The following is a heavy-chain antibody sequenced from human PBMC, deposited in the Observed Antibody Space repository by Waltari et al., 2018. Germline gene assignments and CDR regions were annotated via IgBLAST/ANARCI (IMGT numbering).Heavy chain of an antibody. Sequence: QVQLQESGPGLVKPSETLSLTCAVSGYSISSGYYWGWIRQPPGKGLEWIGSIYHIGSTYYNPSLKSRVTISVDTSKNQFSLKLSSVTAADTAVYYCARLDYDYYYGMDVWGQGTTVTVSS. D-gene: IGHD1-1*01. CDR3: ARLDYDYYYGMDV. V-gene: IGHV4-38-2*01. J-gene: IGHJ6*02. CDR1: GYSISSGYY. CDR2: IYHIGST.